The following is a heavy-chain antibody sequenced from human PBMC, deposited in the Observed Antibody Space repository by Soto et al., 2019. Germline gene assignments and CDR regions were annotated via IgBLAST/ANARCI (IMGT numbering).Heavy chain of an antibody. V-gene: IGHV1-3*01. J-gene: IGHJ5*02. CDR3: ATQKYCISTSCYRGRVIWFAP. CDR1: GYTFTSYA. D-gene: IGHD2-2*01. Sequence: ASVKVSCKASGYTFTSYAMHWVRQAPGERLEWMGWINAGNGNTKYSQKFQGRVTITRDTSASTAYMELSSMRSEDTAVYYCATQKYCISTSCYRGRVIWFAPWGQGTLVTVSS. CDR2: INAGNGNT.